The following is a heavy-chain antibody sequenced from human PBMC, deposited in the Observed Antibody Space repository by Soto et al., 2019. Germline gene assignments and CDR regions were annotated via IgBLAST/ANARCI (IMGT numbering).Heavy chain of an antibody. V-gene: IGHV2-5*02. CDR2: LNWDDDK. CDR1: GFSLTTRGVG. Sequence: QITLRESGPTLVKPTQTLTLTCTFSGFSLTTRGVGVGWIRQPPGKGLEWLALLNWDDDKRYTSSLKNRVTGTKDTSKDQVVLTMTNMDPVDTGTYYGAHRRGGSGFDVWGQGTLVSVSS. D-gene: IGHD6-19*01. J-gene: IGHJ3*01. CDR3: AHRRGGSGFDV.